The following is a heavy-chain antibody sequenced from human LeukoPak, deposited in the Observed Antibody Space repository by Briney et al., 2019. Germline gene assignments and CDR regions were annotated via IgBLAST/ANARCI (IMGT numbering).Heavy chain of an antibody. D-gene: IGHD5-18*01. CDR1: GGTFSTFG. J-gene: IGHJ4*02. CDR3: AREGYMYFDY. V-gene: IGHV1-69*13. Sequence: GASVKVSCKASGGTFSTFGISWVRQAPGQGLEWMGGIIPMSGTVNNAQKFQGRVTITADESTSTAYMELSSLRSEDTAVYYCAREGYMYFDYWGQGTLVTVSS. CDR2: IIPMSGTV.